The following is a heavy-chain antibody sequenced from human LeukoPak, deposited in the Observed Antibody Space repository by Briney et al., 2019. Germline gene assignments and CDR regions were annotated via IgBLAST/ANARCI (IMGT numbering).Heavy chain of an antibody. Sequence: SETLSLTCTVSGYSISSGYYWGWIRQPPGKGLEWIGSIYHSGSTYYNPSLKSRVTISVDTSKNQFSLKLRSVTAADTAVYYCARGLPPLDYQYYMDVWGKGTTVTVSS. CDR2: IYHSGST. V-gene: IGHV4-38-2*02. J-gene: IGHJ6*03. CDR1: GYSISSGYY. CDR3: ARGLPPLDYQYYMDV.